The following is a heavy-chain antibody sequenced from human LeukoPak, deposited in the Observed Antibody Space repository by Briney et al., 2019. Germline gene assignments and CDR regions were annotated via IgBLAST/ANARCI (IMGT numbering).Heavy chain of an antibody. D-gene: IGHD2-15*01. J-gene: IGHJ4*02. CDR2: IYYSGST. Sequence: SETLSLTCTVSGGSISSSSYYWGWIRQPPGKGLEWIGSIYYSGSTYYNPSLKSRVTISVDTSKNQFSLKLSSVTAADTAVYYCARHNPRAELLDLWGQGTLVTVSS. CDR3: ARHNPRAELLDL. V-gene: IGHV4-39*01. CDR1: GGSISSSSYY.